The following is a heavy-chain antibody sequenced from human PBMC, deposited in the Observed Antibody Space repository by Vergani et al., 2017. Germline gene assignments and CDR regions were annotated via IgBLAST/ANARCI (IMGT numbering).Heavy chain of an antibody. D-gene: IGHD3-16*02. CDR1: GDSITNGGFS. CDR2: LFPSGNS. J-gene: IGHJ6*03. CDR3: ARASLRALVGYYYYMDV. V-gene: IGHV4-30-2*01. Sequence: QLQLQESGSGLVKPSQTLSLTCAVSGDSITNGGFSWNWIRQPPGKGPEWLGYLFPSGNSDYNPSLKNRVSISLDKSKHQFSLWVNSVTAADTAVYFCARASLRALVGYYYYMDVWGKGKTVVVSS.